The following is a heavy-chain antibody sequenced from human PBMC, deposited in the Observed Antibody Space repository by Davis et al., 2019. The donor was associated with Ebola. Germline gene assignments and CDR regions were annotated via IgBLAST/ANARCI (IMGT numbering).Heavy chain of an antibody. CDR1: GFTFSGSS. J-gene: IGHJ4*02. CDR3: TSAYGDYDY. Sequence: PGGSLRLSCAASGFTFSGSSMHWVRQASGKGLEWVGRIRSKANSYATAYAASVKGRFTISRDDSKNTAYLQMNSLKTEDTAVYYCTSAYGDYDYWGQGTLVTVSS. CDR2: IRSKANSYAT. V-gene: IGHV3-73*01. D-gene: IGHD4-17*01.